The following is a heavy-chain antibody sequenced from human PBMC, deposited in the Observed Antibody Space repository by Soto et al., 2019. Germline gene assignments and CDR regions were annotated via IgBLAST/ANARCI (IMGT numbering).Heavy chain of an antibody. Sequence: SVKVSCKASGGTFSSYAISWARQAPGQGLEWMGGIIPIFGTANYAQKFQGRVTITADESTSTAYMELSSLRSEDTAVYYCARARPYIVATIGTAFDYWGQGTLVTVSS. CDR3: ARARPYIVATIGTAFDY. D-gene: IGHD5-12*01. V-gene: IGHV1-69*13. J-gene: IGHJ4*02. CDR1: GGTFSSYA. CDR2: IIPIFGTA.